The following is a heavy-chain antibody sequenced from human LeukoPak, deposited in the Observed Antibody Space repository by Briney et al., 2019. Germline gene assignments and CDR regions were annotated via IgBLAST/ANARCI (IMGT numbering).Heavy chain of an antibody. CDR2: VSSSGGST. CDR1: GFTFSSYA. V-gene: IGHV3-23*01. J-gene: IGHJ3*02. Sequence: GGSLRLSCAASGFTFSSYAMSWVRQAPGKGLEWVSTVSSSGGSTYYADPVKGRFTISRDKSKNTLYLQMNSLRAEDTAVYYCARKGPPRDAFDIWGQGTMVTVSS. CDR3: ARKGPPRDAFDI.